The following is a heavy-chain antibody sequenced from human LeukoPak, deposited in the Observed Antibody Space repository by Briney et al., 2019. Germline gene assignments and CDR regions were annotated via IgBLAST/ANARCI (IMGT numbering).Heavy chain of an antibody. Sequence: GGSLRLSCAASGFTFSSYSMSWVRQAPGKGLEWVSYISSSSSTIYYADSVKGRFTISRDNAKNSLYLQMNSLRAEDTAVYYCAREYDFWSGGLFDYWGQGTLVTVSS. V-gene: IGHV3-48*01. J-gene: IGHJ4*02. CDR2: ISSSSSTI. CDR1: GFTFSSYS. D-gene: IGHD3-3*01. CDR3: AREYDFWSGGLFDY.